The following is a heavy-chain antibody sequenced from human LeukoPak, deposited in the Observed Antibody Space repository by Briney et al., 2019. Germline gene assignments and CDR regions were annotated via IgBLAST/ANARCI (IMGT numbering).Heavy chain of an antibody. J-gene: IGHJ5*02. Sequence: ASVKVSCKASGYTFTVYYMHWVRQAPGQGLERMGWINPNSGGTNYAQKFQGRVTMTRDTSISTSYMELSRLRSDDTAVYYCAREEDYYDSSGYYGAWFDPWGQGTLVTVSS. D-gene: IGHD3-22*01. CDR1: GYTFTVYY. V-gene: IGHV1-2*02. CDR3: AREEDYYDSSGYYGAWFDP. CDR2: INPNSGGT.